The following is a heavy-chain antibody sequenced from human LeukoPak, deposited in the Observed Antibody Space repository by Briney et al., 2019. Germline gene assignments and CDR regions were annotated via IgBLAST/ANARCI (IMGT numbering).Heavy chain of an antibody. J-gene: IGHJ4*02. V-gene: IGHV3-7*01. CDR2: IKQDGSVK. Sequence: PGGSLRLSCAASGFTFSSYWMSWVRQAPGKGLEWVANIKQDGSVKNHVDSVKGRFTISRDNAKNSLYLQMTSLRAEDTAVYYCTRFPRNSAYVDYWGQGTLVTVSS. CDR3: TRFPRNSAYVDY. D-gene: IGHD1-26*01. CDR1: GFTFSSYW.